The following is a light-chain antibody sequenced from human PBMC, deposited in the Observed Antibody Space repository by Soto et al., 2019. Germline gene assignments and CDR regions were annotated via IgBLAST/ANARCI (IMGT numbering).Light chain of an antibody. V-gene: IGLV2-23*01. CDR2: EGS. Sequence: QSVLTQPASVSGSPGQSITISCTGTSSDVGSYNLVSWYQQHPGKAPKLMIYEGSKRPSGVSNRFSGSKSGNTASLTISVPQAEAEADYSRCSYAGSSPWVFGGGTKLTVL. CDR1: SSDVGSYNL. CDR3: CSYAGSSPWV. J-gene: IGLJ3*02.